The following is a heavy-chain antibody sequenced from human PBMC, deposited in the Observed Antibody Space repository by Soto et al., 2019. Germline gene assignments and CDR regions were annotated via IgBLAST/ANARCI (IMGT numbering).Heavy chain of an antibody. CDR2: IKSISDGGTI. V-gene: IGHV3-15*05. Sequence: EVQLVESGGGLVKPGGSLRLSCAASEISITNAWMNWVRQAPGKGPEWIGQIKSISDGGTIEYAPFVNGRFIISRDDSKNTLSLQMNSLKTEDTALYYCTTKNGYKVPTEYWGQGTLVIVSS. CDR3: TTKNGYKVPTEY. CDR1: EISITNAW. D-gene: IGHD2-2*02. J-gene: IGHJ4*02.